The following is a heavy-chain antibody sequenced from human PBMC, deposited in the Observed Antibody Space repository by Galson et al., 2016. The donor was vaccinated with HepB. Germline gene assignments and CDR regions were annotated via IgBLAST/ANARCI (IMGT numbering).Heavy chain of an antibody. CDR1: GFSLSSYG. CDR2: LMHVGGEK. Sequence: LRLSCAASGFSLSSYGMQWVRQAPGKGLEWVAVLMHVGGEKDYGDSVKGRFTISRDDSKNTLHLQMNSLRGDDTAVYYCARGCYNAMDVWGQGATVTVSS. J-gene: IGHJ6*02. V-gene: IGHV3-30-3*01. CDR3: ARGCYNAMDV.